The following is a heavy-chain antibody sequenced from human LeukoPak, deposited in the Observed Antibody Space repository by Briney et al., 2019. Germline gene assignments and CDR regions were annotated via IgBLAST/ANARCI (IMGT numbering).Heavy chain of an antibody. J-gene: IGHJ6*03. CDR2: ISGSGGST. CDR3: AKTGDYYDSSGYYYYYYMDV. Sequence: GGSLRLSCAASGFTFSSYAMSWVRQAPGKGLEWVSAISGSGGSTYYADSVKGRFTISRDNSKNTLYLRMTSLRAEDTAVYYCAKTGDYYDSSGYYYYYYMDVWGKGTTVTVSS. CDR1: GFTFSSYA. D-gene: IGHD3-22*01. V-gene: IGHV3-23*01.